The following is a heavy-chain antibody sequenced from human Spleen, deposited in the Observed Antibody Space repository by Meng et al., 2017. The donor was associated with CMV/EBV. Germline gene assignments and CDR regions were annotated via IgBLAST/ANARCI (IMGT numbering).Heavy chain of an antibody. CDR2: IYSSGST. CDR3: ARLATCNADCYRETYFQH. J-gene: IGHJ1*01. D-gene: IGHD2-21*01. CDR1: GGSTSSYY. V-gene: IGHV4-59*01. Sequence: SETLSLTCTVSGGSTSSYYWSWIRQPPGKGLEWIGYIYSSGSTKYSPSLKSRVSISADTSKNQFSLKVTSVTAADTAVYYCARLATCNADCYRETYFQHWGQGTLVTVSS.